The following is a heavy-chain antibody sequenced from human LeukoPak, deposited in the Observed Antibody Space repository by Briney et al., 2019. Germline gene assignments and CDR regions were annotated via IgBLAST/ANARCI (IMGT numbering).Heavy chain of an antibody. CDR3: TRENWANDY. CDR2: ISSSSSTI. J-gene: IGHJ4*02. CDR1: GFTFSSYS. Sequence: GGSLRLSCAASGFTFSSYSMNWVRQAPGKGLEWVSYISSSSSTIYYADSVKGRFTISRDNAKNSLYLQMNSLRAEDTAVYYCTRENWANDYWGQGTLVTVSS. V-gene: IGHV3-48*01. D-gene: IGHD7-27*01.